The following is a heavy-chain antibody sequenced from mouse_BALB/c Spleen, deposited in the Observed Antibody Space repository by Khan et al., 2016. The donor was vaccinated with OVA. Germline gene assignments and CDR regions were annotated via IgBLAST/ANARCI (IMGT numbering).Heavy chain of an antibody. D-gene: IGHD3-1*01. V-gene: IGHV1-77*01. CDR3: ARCGYSVFAY. Sequence: QVQLQQSGPELVKPGASVKMSCKASGYTFTDYVINWVKQRTGQGLEWIGDIFPGSGSTYYNENFKGKAKLTADKSSNTAYMQLSSLTFEDSAVYFCARCGYSVFAYWGQGTLVTVSA. CDR2: IFPGSGST. J-gene: IGHJ3*01. CDR1: GYTFTDYV.